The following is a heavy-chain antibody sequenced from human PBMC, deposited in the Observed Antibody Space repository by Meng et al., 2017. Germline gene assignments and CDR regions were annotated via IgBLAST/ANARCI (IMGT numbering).Heavy chain of an antibody. CDR2: IWYDGSNK. V-gene: IGHV3-33*01. CDR3: ARDDAMTTVTTIGY. J-gene: IGHJ4*02. Sequence: QVRVVVLGGGGVQPGRALILSWAPSGFTFSGNGMHWVRQAPGKGLEWVAVIWYDGSNKYYADSVKGRFTISRDNSKNTLYLQMNSLRAEDTAVYYCARDDAMTTVTTIGYWGQGTLVTVSS. D-gene: IGHD4-11*01. CDR1: GFTFSGNG.